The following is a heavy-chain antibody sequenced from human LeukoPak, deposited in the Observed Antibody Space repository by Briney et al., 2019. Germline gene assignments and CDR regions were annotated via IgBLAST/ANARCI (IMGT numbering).Heavy chain of an antibody. D-gene: IGHD3-10*01. CDR2: IVSSSSTI. CDR1: GFTFTSYS. V-gene: IGHV3-48*02. J-gene: IGHJ4*02. CDR3: AGGGY. Sequence: PGGSLRLSCAASGFTFTSYSMDWVRQAPGKGLEWISYIVSSSSTIYYADSVKGRFAISRDNAKDSLYLQMNSLRDEDTAVYYCAGGGYWGQGTLVTVSS.